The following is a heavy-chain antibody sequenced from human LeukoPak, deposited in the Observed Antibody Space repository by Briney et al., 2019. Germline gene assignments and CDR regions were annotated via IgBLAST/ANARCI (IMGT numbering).Heavy chain of an antibody. D-gene: IGHD3-10*01. V-gene: IGHV3-30*03. CDR1: GFTFSSYG. CDR2: ISYDGSNK. J-gene: IGHJ5*02. Sequence: GGSLRLSCAASGFTFSSYGVHWVRQAPGKGLEWVAVISYDGSNKYYADSVKGRFTISRDNSKNTLYLQMNSLRAEDTAMYFCARVIWGSGLRRRGRSNWFDPWGQGTLVTVSS. CDR3: ARVIWGSGLRRRGRSNWFDP.